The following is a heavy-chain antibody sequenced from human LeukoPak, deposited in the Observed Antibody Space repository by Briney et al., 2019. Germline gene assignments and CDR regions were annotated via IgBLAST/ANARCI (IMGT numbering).Heavy chain of an antibody. J-gene: IGHJ4*02. CDR1: GFTFSDYY. V-gene: IGHV3-11*01. Sequence: GGSLRLSCAASGFTFSDYYMSWIRQAPGKGLEWVSYISSGSAIYYADSVKGRFTISRDNAKNSLYLQMNSLRAEDTAVYYCARDESYYGSGSSPGYWGQGTLVTVSS. CDR2: ISSGSAI. CDR3: ARDESYYGSGSSPGY. D-gene: IGHD3-10*01.